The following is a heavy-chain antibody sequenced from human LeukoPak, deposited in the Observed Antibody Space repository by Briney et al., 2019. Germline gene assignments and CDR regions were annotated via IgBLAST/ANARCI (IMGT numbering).Heavy chain of an antibody. CDR1: GGSFSGYY. D-gene: IGHD6-13*01. CDR3: ARDRSSSWEYYFDY. CDR2: INHSGST. V-gene: IGHV4-34*01. Sequence: PSETLSLTCAVYGGSFSGYYWSWIRQPPGKGLEWIGEINHSGSTNYNPSLKSRVTISVDTSKNQFSLKLSSVTAADTAVYYCARDRSSSWEYYFDYWGQGTLVTVSS. J-gene: IGHJ4*02.